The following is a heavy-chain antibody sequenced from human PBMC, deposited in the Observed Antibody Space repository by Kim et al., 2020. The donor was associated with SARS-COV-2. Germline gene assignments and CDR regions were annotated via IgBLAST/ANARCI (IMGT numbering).Heavy chain of an antibody. D-gene: IGHD2-2*01. CDR3: ARAPPATSSFDY. V-gene: IGHV3-66*02. CDR1: GFTVSSNY. Sequence: GGSLRLSCAASGFTVSSNYMTWVRQAPGKGLEWVSVIHSGGWTYYADSVKGRFTISRDNSKNTLYVQMNSLRTEDTAVYYCARAPPATSSFDYWGQGTLVTVSS. J-gene: IGHJ4*02. CDR2: IHSGGWT.